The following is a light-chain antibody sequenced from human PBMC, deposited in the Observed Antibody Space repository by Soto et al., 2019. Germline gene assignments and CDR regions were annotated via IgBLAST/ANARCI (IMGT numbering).Light chain of an antibody. J-gene: IGKJ4*01. Sequence: DIHWTKSPSFLSASVGDRVTITCRASQGISSTYLAWYQQTPGKAPKILIYAASTLQSGVPSRFSGRGSGTDFTLTISSLQPEDFATYYCQQLNSYPLTFGGGTKVDIK. CDR3: QQLNSYPLT. V-gene: IGKV1-9*01. CDR2: AAS. CDR1: QGISSTY.